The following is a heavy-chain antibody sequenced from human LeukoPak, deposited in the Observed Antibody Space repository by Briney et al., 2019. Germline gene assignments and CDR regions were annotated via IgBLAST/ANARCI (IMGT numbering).Heavy chain of an antibody. Sequence: GGSLRLSCAPSGFTFSRHGMHWVRQAPGKGLEWVAIISNDGSRKYYAHSVEGRFTISRDNSKNTLYLQMDSLRAEDTAVYYCARVPNYDFWSGYYTRMAWYFDLWGRGTLVTVSS. CDR1: GFTFSRHG. J-gene: IGHJ2*01. CDR3: ARVPNYDFWSGYYTRMAWYFDL. CDR2: ISNDGSRK. V-gene: IGHV3-30*03. D-gene: IGHD3-3*01.